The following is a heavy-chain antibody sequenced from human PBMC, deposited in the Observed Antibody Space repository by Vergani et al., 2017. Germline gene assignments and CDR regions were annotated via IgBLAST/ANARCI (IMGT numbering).Heavy chain of an antibody. CDR1: GLTFSDSA. CDR3: TSRGSEYCSSTSCYTDY. J-gene: IGHJ4*02. D-gene: IGHD2-2*02. Sequence: EVHLVESGGGLVQPGESLKLSCATSGLTFSDSAIHWVRQTSGKGLEWIGRIRDKAYNYATVYAVSVKGRFTISRDDSKKTAYLQMNSLKTEDTAVYYCTSRGSEYCSSTSCYTDYWGQGTLVTVSS. V-gene: IGHV3-73*02. CDR2: IRDKAYNYAT.